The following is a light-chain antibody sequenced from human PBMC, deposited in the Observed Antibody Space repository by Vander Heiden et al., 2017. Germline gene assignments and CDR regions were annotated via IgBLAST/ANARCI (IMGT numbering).Light chain of an antibody. CDR1: QSVSSGY. CDR3: QQLRA. Sequence: IVVTQSPGTLPLSPGERATLPCRASQSVSSGYLAWYQQKPGQAPRLVIYGASSRATGIPDRFSGSVSGTDFTLTISRLEPEDFAVYYCQQLRAFGQGTRVEIK. J-gene: IGKJ1*01. V-gene: IGKV3-20*01. CDR2: GAS.